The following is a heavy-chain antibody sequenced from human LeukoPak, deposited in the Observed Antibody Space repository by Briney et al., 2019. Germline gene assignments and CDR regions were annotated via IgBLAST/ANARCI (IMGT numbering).Heavy chain of an antibody. CDR3: ARARYCGGDCYSVAFDY. D-gene: IGHD2-21*02. Sequence: GESLQISCKGSGYSFTSYWIGWVRQMPGKGLEWMGIIYPGDSDTRYSPSFQGQVTISADKSISTAYLQWSSLKASDTAMYYCARARYCGGDCYSVAFDYWGQGTLVTVSS. CDR2: IYPGDSDT. V-gene: IGHV5-51*01. CDR1: GYSFTSYW. J-gene: IGHJ4*02.